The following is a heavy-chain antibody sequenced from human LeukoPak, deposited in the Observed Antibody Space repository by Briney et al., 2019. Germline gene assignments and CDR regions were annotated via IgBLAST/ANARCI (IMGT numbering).Heavy chain of an antibody. CDR3: AKESIAVAGTFFGH. Sequence: GGSLRLSCAASGLTFSSYAMSWVRQAPGKGLEWVSAISGSGDSTNYADSVKGRFTISRDNSKDTLHLQMSSLRAEDTAVYYCAKESIAVAGTFFGHWGQGTLVTVSS. V-gene: IGHV3-23*01. CDR1: GLTFSSYA. CDR2: ISGSGDST. J-gene: IGHJ4*02. D-gene: IGHD6-19*01.